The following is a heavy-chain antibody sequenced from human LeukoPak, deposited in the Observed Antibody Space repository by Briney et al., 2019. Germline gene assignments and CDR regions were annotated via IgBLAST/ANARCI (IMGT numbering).Heavy chain of an antibody. Sequence: GGSLRLSCAASGFTFSSYAMHWVRQAPGKGLEWVAVISYDGSNKYYADSVKGRFTISRDNSKNTLYLQMNSLRAEDTAVYYCARDRGSYFDWGQGTLVTVSS. CDR2: ISYDGSNK. CDR1: GFTFSSYA. CDR3: ARDRGSYFD. V-gene: IGHV3-30-3*01. D-gene: IGHD1-26*01. J-gene: IGHJ4*02.